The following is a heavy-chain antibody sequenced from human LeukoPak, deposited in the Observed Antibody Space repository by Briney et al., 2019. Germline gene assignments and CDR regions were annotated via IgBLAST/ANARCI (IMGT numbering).Heavy chain of an antibody. CDR3: ARDGGVPVANDY. J-gene: IGHJ4*02. CDR2: INPITGGT. V-gene: IGHV1-2*02. CDR1: GYTFTGNY. Sequence: ASVQISCKASGYTFTGNYMHWVRQAPGQGLEWMGWINPITGGTNYAQRFQGRVTMTRDTSITTAYMELSRLRSDDTAVYYCARDGGVPVANDYWGQGTLVTVSS. D-gene: IGHD2-2*01.